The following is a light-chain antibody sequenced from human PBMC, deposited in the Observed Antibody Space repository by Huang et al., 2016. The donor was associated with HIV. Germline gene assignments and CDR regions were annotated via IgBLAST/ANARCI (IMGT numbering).Light chain of an antibody. J-gene: IGKJ1*01. CDR1: QTVLYSSNNKNY. Sequence: DIVMTQSPDSLAVSLGERATINCKSSQTVLYSSNNKNYLAWYQQKPGQPPKLLIYGASTRDSGVPDRFSGSGSGTDFTLTISSLQAADVAVYYCHQYYRSPWTFGQGTKVEIK. V-gene: IGKV4-1*01. CDR2: GAS. CDR3: HQYYRSPWT.